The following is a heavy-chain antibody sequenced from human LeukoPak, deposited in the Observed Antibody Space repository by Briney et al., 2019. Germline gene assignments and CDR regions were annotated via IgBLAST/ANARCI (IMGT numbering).Heavy chain of an antibody. J-gene: IGHJ5*02. CDR1: GGSVSSGSYY. CDR2: IYHGGST. D-gene: IGHD2-21*01. Sequence: SETLSLTCTVSGGSVSSGSYYWSWIRQPPGKGLEWIGYIYHGGSTYYNPSLKSRVTISIDRSKNQFSLRLNSVTAADTAVYYCATRGIGVGWFDPWGQGTLVTVSS. CDR3: ATRGIGVGWFDP. V-gene: IGHV4-30-2*01.